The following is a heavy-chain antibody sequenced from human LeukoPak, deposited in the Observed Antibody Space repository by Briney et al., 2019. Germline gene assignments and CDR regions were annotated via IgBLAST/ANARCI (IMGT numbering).Heavy chain of an antibody. Sequence: SVKVSCKASGGTFSSYAISWVRQAPGQGLEWMRGIIPIFGTANYAQKFQGRVTITTDESTSTAYMELSSLRSEDTAVYYCARGYCSGGSCYSGTLYYMDVWGKGTAVTVSS. V-gene: IGHV1-69*05. CDR1: GGTFSSYA. J-gene: IGHJ6*03. D-gene: IGHD2-15*01. CDR3: ARGYCSGGSCYSGTLYYMDV. CDR2: IIPIFGTA.